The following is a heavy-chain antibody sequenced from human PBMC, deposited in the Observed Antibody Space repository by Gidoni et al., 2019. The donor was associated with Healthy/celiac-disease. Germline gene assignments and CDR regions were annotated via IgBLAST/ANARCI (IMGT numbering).Heavy chain of an antibody. J-gene: IGHJ4*02. Sequence: QVQLVESGGGLVKPGGSLRLSCAASGFTFSDYYMSWSRQAPGKGLEWVSYISSSSSYTNYADSVKGRFTISRDNAKNSLYLQMNSLRAEDTAVYYCARGGYYYDSSGYYISYWGQGTLVTVSS. V-gene: IGHV3-11*05. CDR1: GFTFSDYY. CDR3: ARGGYYYDSSGYYISY. D-gene: IGHD3-22*01. CDR2: ISSSSSYT.